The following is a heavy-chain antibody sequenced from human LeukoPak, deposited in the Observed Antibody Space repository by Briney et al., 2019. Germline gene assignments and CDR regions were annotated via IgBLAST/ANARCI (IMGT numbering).Heavy chain of an antibody. D-gene: IGHD2-15*01. CDR2: ISSSGSTI. CDR1: GFTFSSYE. V-gene: IGHV3-48*03. J-gene: IGHJ5*02. Sequence: GGSLRLSCAASGFTFSSYEMNWVRQAPGKGLEWVSYISSSGSTIYYADSVKGRFTISRDNAKNSLYLQMNSLRAEDTAVYYCARTDCSGGSCYGESFDRWGQGTLVTVSS. CDR3: ARTDCSGGSCYGESFDR.